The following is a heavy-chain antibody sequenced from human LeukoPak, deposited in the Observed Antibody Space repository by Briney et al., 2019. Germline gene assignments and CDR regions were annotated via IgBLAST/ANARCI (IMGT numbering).Heavy chain of an antibody. Sequence: GGSLRLSCVASGFTFKNCAMSWVRQAPGKGLEWVSGINYSGGHKYYADSVKGRFTISRDNLKNTLYLQMNSLRAEDTAVYYCTKESIYCSSTSCYSPYGMDVWGQGTTVTVSS. CDR3: TKESIYCSSTSCYSPYGMDV. CDR2: INYSGGHK. J-gene: IGHJ6*02. V-gene: IGHV3-23*01. D-gene: IGHD2-2*02. CDR1: GFTFKNCA.